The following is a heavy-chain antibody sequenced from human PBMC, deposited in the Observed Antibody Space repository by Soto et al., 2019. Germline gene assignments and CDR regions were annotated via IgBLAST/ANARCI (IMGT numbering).Heavy chain of an antibody. CDR2: ISDNNIYT. J-gene: IGHJ4*02. Sequence: GGSLRLSCAASGFSFSSYAMSWVRQAPGKGLEWVSAISDNNIYTYYADSVKGRLTISRDNSKDILYLQMNRLRADDTAVYYCVKPPDRDGRWLPFDDWGQGTLVTVSS. D-gene: IGHD5-12*01. CDR3: VKPPDRDGRWLPFDD. V-gene: IGHV3-23*01. CDR1: GFSFSSYA.